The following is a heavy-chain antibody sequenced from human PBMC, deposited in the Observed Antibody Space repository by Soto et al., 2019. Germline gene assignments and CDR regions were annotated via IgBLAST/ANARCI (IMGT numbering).Heavy chain of an antibody. CDR2: ILSDYNT. V-gene: IGHV3-23*03. CDR1: GFTFSDYT. CDR3: AKRTSCYFGY. J-gene: IGHJ4*02. D-gene: IGHD2-2*01. Sequence: EVQLLESGGGLVQPGGSLTLSCAASGFTFSDYTMSWVRQAPGKVLECISVILSDYNTYYAGSVRGRFTISRDNSKNTLYLEMNSLRAEDTAVYYCAKRTSCYFGYWGQGALVTVSS.